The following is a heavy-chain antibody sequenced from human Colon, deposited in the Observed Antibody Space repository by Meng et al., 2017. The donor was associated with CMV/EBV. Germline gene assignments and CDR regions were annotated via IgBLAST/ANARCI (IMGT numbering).Heavy chain of an antibody. CDR2: IFPTGSA. CDR3: ARDSDGSGTFSYWFDP. V-gene: IGHV4-4*07. CDR1: GGYLNDFY. J-gene: IGHJ5*02. Sequence: HLQWAGPGLVKPSEPPSLTCTVSGGYLNDFYWNWFRQPVGKGLEWIGRIFPTGSAYYNSSLNSRVTMSVDTSKNQFSLKLTSVTAADTAVYYCARDSDGSGTFSYWFDPWGQGTLVTVSS. D-gene: IGHD3-10*01.